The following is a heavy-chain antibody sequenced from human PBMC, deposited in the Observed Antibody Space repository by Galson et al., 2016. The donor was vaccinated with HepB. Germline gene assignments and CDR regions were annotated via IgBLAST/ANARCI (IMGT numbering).Heavy chain of an antibody. Sequence: SLRLSCAASGFTFNNYGMHWVRQAPGKGLEWVAVMSHDGGNTYFAESVKGRFILSRDNSKGTLYLQMNSLKTEDTAMYYCAKGLSPYYGGPEYWGQGTLVTVSS. CDR1: GFTFNNYG. D-gene: IGHD2-21*01. V-gene: IGHV3-30*18. J-gene: IGHJ4*02. CDR3: AKGLSPYYGGPEY. CDR2: MSHDGGNT.